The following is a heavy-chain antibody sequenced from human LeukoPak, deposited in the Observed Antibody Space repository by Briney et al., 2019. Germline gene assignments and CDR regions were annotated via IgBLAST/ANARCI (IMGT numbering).Heavy chain of an antibody. CDR3: VKDSTARASNLPDY. J-gene: IGHJ4*02. V-gene: IGHV3-33*03. Sequence: GGSLRLSCAASGFTFNNYGMHWVRQAPGKGPEWVAVIWHDGDTTFYADSVKGRFTISRDKSKNTLYLEMNSLRAEDTALYYCVKDSTARASNLPDYWGQGTLVTVSS. D-gene: IGHD1-1*01. CDR2: IWHDGDTT. CDR1: GFTFNNYG.